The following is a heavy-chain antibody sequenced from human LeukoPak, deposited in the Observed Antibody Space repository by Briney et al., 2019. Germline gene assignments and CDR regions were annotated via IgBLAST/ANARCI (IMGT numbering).Heavy chain of an antibody. CDR1: GFTFSNYG. D-gene: IGHD3-10*01. Sequence: GGSLRLSCAASGFTFSNYGMHWVRQAPGKGLEWVAFIRYDGSNKYYADSVKGRFTISRDNSKNTLYLQMNSLRAEDTAVYYCAKDYSKTSYYGSGTYYRPNWFDPWGQGTLVTVSS. V-gene: IGHV3-30*02. J-gene: IGHJ5*02. CDR2: IRYDGSNK. CDR3: AKDYSKTSYYGSGTYYRPNWFDP.